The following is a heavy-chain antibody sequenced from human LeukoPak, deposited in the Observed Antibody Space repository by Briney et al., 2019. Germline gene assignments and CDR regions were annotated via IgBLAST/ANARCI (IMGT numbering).Heavy chain of an antibody. D-gene: IGHD3-22*01. V-gene: IGHV3-7*05. CDR2: IKQDGGEK. CDR3: ARDVGYDSSGSYPYYFDY. Sequence: PGGSLRLSCAASRFSFSSYWMAWVRQAPGKGLEWVANIKQDGGEKHYVDSVQGRFTISRDNAKNSLYLQMNSLRAEDTAVYYCARDVGYDSSGSYPYYFDYWGLGTLVTVSP. CDR1: RFSFSSYW. J-gene: IGHJ4*02.